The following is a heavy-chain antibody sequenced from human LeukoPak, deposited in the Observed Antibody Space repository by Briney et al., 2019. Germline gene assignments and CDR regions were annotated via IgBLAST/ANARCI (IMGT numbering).Heavy chain of an antibody. Sequence: GGTLRLSCAASGFTFTSFAMSWVRQAPGKGLEWVGNINQEGSERNHGDSVNGRFTISRDNAENSLYLQMNSLRAEDTAVYYCARIIGAFGTYRYDSWGQGTLVSVSS. CDR2: INQEGSER. J-gene: IGHJ4*02. V-gene: IGHV3-7*01. CDR1: GFTFTSFA. CDR3: ARIIGAFGTYRYDS. D-gene: IGHD3-16*02.